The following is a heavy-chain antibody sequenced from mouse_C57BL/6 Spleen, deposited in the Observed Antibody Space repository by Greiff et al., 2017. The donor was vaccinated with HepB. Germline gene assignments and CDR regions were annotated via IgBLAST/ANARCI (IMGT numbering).Heavy chain of an antibody. CDR1: GYTFTSYW. J-gene: IGHJ2*01. Sequence: QVQLQQPGAELVKPGASVKLSCKASGYTFTSYWMHWVKQRPGQGLEWIGMIHPNSGSTNYNEKFKSKATLTVDKSSSTAYMQLSSLTSEDSAVSYCARGYYGSSYEGDFDYWGQGTTLTVSS. V-gene: IGHV1-64*01. CDR3: ARGYYGSSYEGDFDY. CDR2: IHPNSGST. D-gene: IGHD1-1*01.